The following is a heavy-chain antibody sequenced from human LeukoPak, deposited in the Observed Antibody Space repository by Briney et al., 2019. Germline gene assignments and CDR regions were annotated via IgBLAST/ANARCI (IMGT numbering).Heavy chain of an antibody. D-gene: IGHD6-13*01. J-gene: IGHJ4*02. V-gene: IGHV3-30-3*01. CDR3: ARVHSSSWYCCSDY. CDR1: GFNFSNYA. CDR2: ISYDGSNK. Sequence: PGRSLRLSCAASGFNFSNYAMHWVRQAPGKGLEWVALISYDGSNKYYADSVKGRFTISRDNSKNTLYLQMNSLRAEDTAVYYCARVHSSSWYCCSDYWGQGTLVTVSS.